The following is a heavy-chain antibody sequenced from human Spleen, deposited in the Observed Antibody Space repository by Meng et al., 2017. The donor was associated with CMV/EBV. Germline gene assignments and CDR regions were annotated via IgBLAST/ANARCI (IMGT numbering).Heavy chain of an antibody. CDR2: ISTSSSYI. D-gene: IGHD3-22*01. V-gene: IGHV3-21*01. Sequence: GGSLRLSCAASGFSISSYCMNWVRQSPERGLEWVSSISTSSSYIFYADSVKGRFTISRDNAKNSLYLQMNSLRAEDTAVYYCARRCYYDSSGCSDAFDIWGQGTMVTVSS. CDR3: ARRCYYDSSGCSDAFDI. J-gene: IGHJ3*02. CDR1: GFSISSYC.